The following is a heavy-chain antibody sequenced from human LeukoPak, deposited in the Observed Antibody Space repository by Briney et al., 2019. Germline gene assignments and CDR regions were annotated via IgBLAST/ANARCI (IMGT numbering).Heavy chain of an antibody. Sequence: SQTLSLTCTVSGGSISSGSYYWSWIRQPAGKGLEWIGRIYTSGSTNYNPSLKSRVTISVDTSKNQFSLKLSSVTAADTAVYYCAREYYYDSSGYYPLFDYWGQGTLVTVSS. V-gene: IGHV4-61*02. CDR3: AREYYYDSSGYYPLFDY. CDR1: GGSISSGSYY. CDR2: IYTSGST. J-gene: IGHJ4*02. D-gene: IGHD3-22*01.